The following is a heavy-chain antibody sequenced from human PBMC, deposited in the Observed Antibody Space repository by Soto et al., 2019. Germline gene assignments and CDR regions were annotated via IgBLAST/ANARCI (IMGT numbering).Heavy chain of an antibody. J-gene: IGHJ6*03. CDR3: AGARITMVRGVGSYYYYMDV. CDR2: ISGSGGST. D-gene: IGHD3-10*01. CDR1: GFTFSSYA. V-gene: IGHV3-23*01. Sequence: GGSLRLSCAASGFTFSSYAMSWVRQAPGKGLEWVSAISGSGGSTYYADSVKGRFTISRDNSKNTLYLQMKSLRAEDTAVYYCAGARITMVRGVGSYYYYMDVWGKGTTVTVSS.